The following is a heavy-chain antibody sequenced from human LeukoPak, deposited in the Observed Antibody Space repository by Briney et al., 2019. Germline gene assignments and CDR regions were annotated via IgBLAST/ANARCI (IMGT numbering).Heavy chain of an antibody. Sequence: GASVTVSFKASGYTLTSYYMHWVRQAAGQGVEWMGIINPSGGSTSYAQKFQGRVTMTRDTSTSTVYMELSSLRSEDTAVYYCARAPTRPAVMDVWGQGTTVTVSS. V-gene: IGHV1-46*01. CDR3: ARAPTRPAVMDV. CDR2: INPSGGST. J-gene: IGHJ6*02. CDR1: GYTLTSYY.